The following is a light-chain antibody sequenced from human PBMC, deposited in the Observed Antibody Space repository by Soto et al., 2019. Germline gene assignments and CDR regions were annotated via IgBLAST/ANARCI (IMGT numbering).Light chain of an antibody. J-gene: IGLJ1*01. CDR1: SSDVGGYNY. CDR2: EVS. Sequence: QSVLTQPASVSGSPGQSITISCTGSSSDVGGYNYVSWYQQHPGKAPRLMIYEVSNRASGVSNRFSGSKSGNTASLTISVLQAEDEADYYRSSYTSTSLNFVFGSGTKGTVL. CDR3: SSYTSTSLNFV. V-gene: IGLV2-14*01.